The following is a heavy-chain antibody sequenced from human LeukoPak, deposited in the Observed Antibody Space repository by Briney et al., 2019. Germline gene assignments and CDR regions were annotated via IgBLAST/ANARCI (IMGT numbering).Heavy chain of an antibody. CDR3: ARGAGVMVRGVYPFRAFDI. Sequence: ASVKVSCKASGGTFSSYAISWVRQAPGQGLEWMGGIIPIFGTANYAQKFQGRVTITADESTSTAYMELSSLRSEDTAVYYCARGAGVMVRGVYPFRAFDIWGQGTMVTVSS. D-gene: IGHD3-10*01. J-gene: IGHJ3*02. CDR2: IIPIFGTA. CDR1: GGTFSSYA. V-gene: IGHV1-69*13.